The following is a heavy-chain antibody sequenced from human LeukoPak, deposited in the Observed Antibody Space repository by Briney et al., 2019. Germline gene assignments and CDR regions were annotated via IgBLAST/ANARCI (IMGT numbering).Heavy chain of an antibody. J-gene: IGHJ4*02. CDR1: GYTLTGYY. D-gene: IGHD1-1*01. V-gene: IGHV1-2*02. Sequence: GASVTVSCKASGYTLTGYYLHWVRQAPGQGLEWMGWINPNSGGTNYAQKFQGRVTMTSDTSISTAYMELSKLTSDDTAVYYCAGNTRSTLAYDYWGQGTLVTVSS. CDR3: AGNTRSTLAYDY. CDR2: INPNSGGT.